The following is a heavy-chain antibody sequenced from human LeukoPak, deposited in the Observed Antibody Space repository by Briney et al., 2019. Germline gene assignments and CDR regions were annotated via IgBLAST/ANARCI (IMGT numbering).Heavy chain of an antibody. CDR2: ISTSSSYI. CDR3: AKDGSIPWGYYMDV. D-gene: IGHD2-2*02. J-gene: IGHJ6*03. Sequence: GGSLRLSCAASGFTFSSYSMNWVRQAPGKGLEWVSFISTSSSYIYYADSVKGRFTISRDNAKNSLYLQMNSLRAEDTAVYYCAKDGSIPWGYYMDVWGKGTTVTISS. CDR1: GFTFSSYS. V-gene: IGHV3-21*01.